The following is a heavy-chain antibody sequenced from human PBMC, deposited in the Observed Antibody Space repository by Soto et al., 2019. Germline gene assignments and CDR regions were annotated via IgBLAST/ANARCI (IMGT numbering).Heavy chain of an antibody. D-gene: IGHD3-9*01. CDR3: ARDAGHTIYADY. J-gene: IGHJ4*02. CDR2: INSDGSST. CDR1: GFTFSSYW. V-gene: IGHV3-74*01. Sequence: EVQLVESGGGLVQPGGSLRLSCAASGFTFSSYWMHWVRQAPGKGLVWVSRINSDGSSTSYADSVKGRFTISRDNAKNTLYLQMNSLRTEDTAVYYCARDAGHTIYADYWGQGTLVTVSS.